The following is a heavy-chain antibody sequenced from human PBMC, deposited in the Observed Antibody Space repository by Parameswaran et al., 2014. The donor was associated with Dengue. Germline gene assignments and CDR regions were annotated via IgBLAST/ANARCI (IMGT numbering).Heavy chain of an antibody. V-gene: IGHV4-59*08. Sequence: AISSARWIRQPPGRGLEWIGYIYYSGSTNYNPSLKSRVTVSVDTSKNQFSLKLSSVTAADTAVYYCARHHPYHAAPYGWNWYFDLWGRGTLVTVSS. CDR3: ARHHPYHAAPYGWNWYFDL. D-gene: IGHD3-10*01. CDR1: AISSA. J-gene: IGHJ2*01. CDR2: IYYSGST.